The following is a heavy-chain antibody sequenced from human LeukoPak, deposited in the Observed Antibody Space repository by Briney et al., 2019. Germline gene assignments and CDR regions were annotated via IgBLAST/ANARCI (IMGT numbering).Heavy chain of an antibody. V-gene: IGHV3-30*01. CDR1: GFTFSSYA. J-gene: IGHJ4*02. CDR2: ISYDGSNK. D-gene: IGHD4-17*01. CDR3: ARARYGDDDYFDY. Sequence: PGGSLRLSCAASGFTFSSYAMHWVRQAPGKGLEWVAVISYDGSNKYYADSVKGRFTISRDNSKNTLYLQMNSLRAEDTAVCYCARARYGDDDYFDYWGQGTLVTVSS.